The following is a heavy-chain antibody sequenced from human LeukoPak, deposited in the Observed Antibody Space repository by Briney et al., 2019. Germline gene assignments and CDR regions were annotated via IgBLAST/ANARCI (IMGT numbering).Heavy chain of an antibody. CDR2: INHSGST. CDR3: ARAKQQLVDGAFDI. V-gene: IGHV4-34*01. D-gene: IGHD6-13*01. J-gene: IGHJ3*02. Sequence: PSETLSLTCAVYGGSFSGYYWSWIRQPPGKGLEWIGEINHSGSTNYNPSLKSRVTISVDTSKNQFSLKLSSVTAADTAVYYCARAKQQLVDGAFDIWGQGTMVTVSS. CDR1: GGSFSGYY.